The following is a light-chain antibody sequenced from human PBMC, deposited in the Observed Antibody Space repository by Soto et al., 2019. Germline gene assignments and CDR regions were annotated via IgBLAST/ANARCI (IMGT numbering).Light chain of an antibody. CDR1: SSDVGGYNY. CDR3: SSYTSTSPYV. J-gene: IGLJ1*01. V-gene: IGLV2-14*01. CDR2: EVS. Sequence: LTQPASVSGSPGQSITISCTGTSSDVGGYNYVSWYQQHPGKAPKLMIYEVSNRPSGVSNRFSGSKSGNTASLTISGLQAEDEADYYCSSYTSTSPYVFGTGTKVTVL.